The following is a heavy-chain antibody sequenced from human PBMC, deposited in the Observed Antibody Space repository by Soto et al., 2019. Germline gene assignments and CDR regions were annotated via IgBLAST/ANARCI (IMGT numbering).Heavy chain of an antibody. J-gene: IGHJ4*02. D-gene: IGHD2-2*02. Sequence: QVQLVQSGAEVKTPGSSLKVSCTVSGSRFSNYVISWVRQAPGHGLEWLGRIIPIFNSTQYAQKFQGRVTIPADKSTNTPSLELSSLRSDDTAVYYCAREGRGKKAGYNGLVSLGYWGQGTLVTVSS. CDR3: AREGRGKKAGYNGLVSLGY. V-gene: IGHV1-69*06. CDR2: IIPIFNST. CDR1: GSRFSNYV.